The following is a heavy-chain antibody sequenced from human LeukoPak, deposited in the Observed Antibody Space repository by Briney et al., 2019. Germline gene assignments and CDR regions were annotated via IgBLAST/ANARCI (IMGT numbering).Heavy chain of an antibody. D-gene: IGHD6-13*01. CDR1: GFTFSSYS. J-gene: IGHJ6*04. V-gene: IGHV3-48*04. Sequence: QSGGSLRLSCAASGFTFSSYSMNWVRQAPGKGLEWVSYISSSSSTIYYADSVKGRFTISRDNAKNSLYLQMNSLRAEDTAVYYCARDSPWYSSTNDLDVWGKGTTVTVSS. CDR2: ISSSSSTI. CDR3: ARDSPWYSSTNDLDV.